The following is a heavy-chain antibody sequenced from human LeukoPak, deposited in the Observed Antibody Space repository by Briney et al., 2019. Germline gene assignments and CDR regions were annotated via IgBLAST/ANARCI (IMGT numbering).Heavy chain of an antibody. CDR3: ARSSSWYGLNWFDP. Sequence: SETLSLTCTVSGGSISSYYWSRIRQPAGKGLEWIGRIYTSGSTNYNPSLKSRVTMSVDTSKNQFSLKLSSVTAADTAVYYCARSSSWYGLNWFDPWGQGTLVTVSS. CDR2: IYTSGST. V-gene: IGHV4-4*07. J-gene: IGHJ5*02. CDR1: GGSISSYY. D-gene: IGHD6-13*01.